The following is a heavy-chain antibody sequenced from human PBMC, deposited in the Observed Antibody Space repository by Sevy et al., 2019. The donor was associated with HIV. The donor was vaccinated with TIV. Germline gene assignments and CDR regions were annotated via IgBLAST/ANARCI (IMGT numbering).Heavy chain of an antibody. Sequence: ASVKVSCKTSGDTFGNYGITWVRQAPGQGLEWMGWISAYNGNTHYAQKLQGRVTMTTDTSTSTAYMELRSLRSDDTAVYYCARDLGGYAGNSIDYWGQGTLVTVSS. CDR1: GDTFGNYG. D-gene: IGHD6-13*01. V-gene: IGHV1-18*01. J-gene: IGHJ4*02. CDR3: ARDLGGYAGNSIDY. CDR2: ISAYNGNT.